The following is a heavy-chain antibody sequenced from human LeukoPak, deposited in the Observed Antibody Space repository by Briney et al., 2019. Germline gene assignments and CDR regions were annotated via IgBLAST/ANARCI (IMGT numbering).Heavy chain of an antibody. Sequence: ASVKVSCKASGYRFSDYYIHWVRQAPGQGLEWMGWINPNSRGTNYAQQFQGRVTMTGDTSITTAYMELTRLTSGDTAVCYCARGDFDTSDIWGHGTMVTVSS. CDR2: INPNSRGT. CDR1: GYRFSDYY. CDR3: ARGDFDTSDI. V-gene: IGHV1-2*02. J-gene: IGHJ3*02. D-gene: IGHD3/OR15-3a*01.